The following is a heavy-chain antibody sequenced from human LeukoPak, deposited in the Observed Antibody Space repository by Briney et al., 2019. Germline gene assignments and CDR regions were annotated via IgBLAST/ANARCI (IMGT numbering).Heavy chain of an antibody. Sequence: SPSETLSLTCTVSGGSISSYYWSWIRQPPGKGLEWIGYIYYSGSTNYNPSLKSRVTISVDTSKNQFSLKLSSVTAADTAVYYCARVNGGSCYPWGQGTLVTVSS. J-gene: IGHJ5*02. V-gene: IGHV4-59*01. CDR1: GGSISSYY. CDR2: IYYSGST. D-gene: IGHD2-15*01. CDR3: ARVNGGSCYP.